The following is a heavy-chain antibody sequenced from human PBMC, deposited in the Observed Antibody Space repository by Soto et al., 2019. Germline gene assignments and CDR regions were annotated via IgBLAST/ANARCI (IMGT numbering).Heavy chain of an antibody. CDR1: GGSISSGGYY. D-gene: IGHD2-15*01. CDR3: ARGQVAVSGDCDAFDI. J-gene: IGHJ3*02. Sequence: QVQLQESGPGLVKPSQTLSLTCTVSGGSISSGGYYWSWIRQHPGKGLEWIGYIYYSGSTYYNPSLKSRVTISVDTSKNQFSLELSSVTAADTAVYYCARGQVAVSGDCDAFDIWGQGTMVTVSS. V-gene: IGHV4-31*03. CDR2: IYYSGST.